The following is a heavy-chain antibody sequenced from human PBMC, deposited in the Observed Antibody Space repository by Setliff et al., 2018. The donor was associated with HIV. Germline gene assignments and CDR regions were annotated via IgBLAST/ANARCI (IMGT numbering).Heavy chain of an antibody. V-gene: IGHV3-30*18. CDR2: ISYHERDT. Sequence: GSLRLSCAASGFTFSNYGMQWVRQAPGKGLEWVAIISYHERDTFYADSVKGRFTISRDNFNSMLYLQMNNLRAEDTAVYYCTKPTTVVTSYYFDSWGQGTQVTVSS. CDR1: GFTFSNYG. CDR3: TKPTTVVTSYYFDS. J-gene: IGHJ4*02. D-gene: IGHD4-17*01.